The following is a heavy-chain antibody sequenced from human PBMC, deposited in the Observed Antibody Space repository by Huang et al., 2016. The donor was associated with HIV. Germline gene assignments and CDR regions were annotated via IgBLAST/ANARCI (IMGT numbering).Heavy chain of an antibody. J-gene: IGHJ4*02. V-gene: IGHV5-51*03. Sequence: EVQLEQSGAEVKKPGESLKISCKASGYIFSNYWIGWVRQMPRKGLEWMWFVYPGNSDTRYGPAFYGRVTVSVDKSIATAYLQWSSLRPSDTARYYCATTDASLATSFDHWGRGTMLTVSS. CDR2: VYPGNSDT. CDR1: GYIFSNYW. CDR3: ATTDASLATSFDH.